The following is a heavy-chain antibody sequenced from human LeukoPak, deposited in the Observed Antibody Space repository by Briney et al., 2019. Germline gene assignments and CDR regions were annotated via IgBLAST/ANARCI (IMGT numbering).Heavy chain of an antibody. CDR1: VGSFGGCY. V-gene: IGHV4-34*01. CDR3: GSKEYSTSSWWFDP. Sequence: SETRSPPGAVYVGSFGGCYWGWIRHPPGKGLEWIGVINHIGSPTNNPSLKSRVTISVDTSKNQCSLKLSLVTAADPAVFYCGSKEYSTSSWWFDPWGQGTLVTVSS. D-gene: IGHD6-6*01. CDR2: INHIGSP. J-gene: IGHJ5*02.